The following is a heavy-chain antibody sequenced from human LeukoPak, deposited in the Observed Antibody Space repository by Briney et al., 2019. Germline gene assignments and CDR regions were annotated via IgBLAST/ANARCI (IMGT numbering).Heavy chain of an antibody. Sequence: GGSLRLSCAASGFTVSSNYMSWVRQAPGKGLEWVSVIYSGGSTYYAASVKGRFTISRDNSKNTLYLQMNSLRAEDTAVYYCATGITGTTTTAFDIWGQGALVSVSS. CDR1: GFTVSSNY. J-gene: IGHJ3*02. D-gene: IGHD1-20*01. CDR3: ATGITGTTTTAFDI. CDR2: IYSGGST. V-gene: IGHV3-53*01.